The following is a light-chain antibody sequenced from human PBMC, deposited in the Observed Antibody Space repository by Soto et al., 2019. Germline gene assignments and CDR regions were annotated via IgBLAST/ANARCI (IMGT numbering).Light chain of an antibody. Sequence: DIQMTQSPSSLSASVGDRVTITCRASQGISNYLAWYQQKPGKVPKLLISVASILQSGVPPRFSGSGSGTHFTLTISSLQPDHVATYYCQPYHRVPLTFGGAPPVDI. CDR1: QGISNY. CDR3: QPYHRVPLT. J-gene: IGKJ4*01. V-gene: IGKV1-27*01. CDR2: VAS.